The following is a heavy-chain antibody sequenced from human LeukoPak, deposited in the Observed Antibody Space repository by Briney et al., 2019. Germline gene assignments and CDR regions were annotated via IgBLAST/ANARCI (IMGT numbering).Heavy chain of an antibody. CDR2: IDPSDSYT. CDR1: GYTFSSYW. D-gene: IGHD2-2*01. Sequence: GESLRISCKGSGYTFSSYWISWVRQMPGKGLEWMGRIDPSDSYTNYSPPFQGHVTISADKSISTAYLQWSSLKASDIAMYYCAREVGRVRYFDYWGQGSPVTVSS. J-gene: IGHJ4*02. CDR3: AREVGRVRYFDY. V-gene: IGHV5-10-1*01.